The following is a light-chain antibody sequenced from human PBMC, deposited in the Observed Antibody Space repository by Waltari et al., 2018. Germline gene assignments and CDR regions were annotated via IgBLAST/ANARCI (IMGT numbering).Light chain of an antibody. J-gene: IGLJ2*01. CDR2: EDN. CDR3: QSYYAYDVI. Sequence: NFMLTQSHSVSESAGKTVIISCTGSRDNIANNDVQWYQHRPGSAPVTLIYEDNQRASGVPDRFSGSIDSSSNSASLTISGLRTEDEAYYFCQSYYAYDVIFGGGTKLTVL. V-gene: IGLV6-57*02. CDR1: RDNIANND.